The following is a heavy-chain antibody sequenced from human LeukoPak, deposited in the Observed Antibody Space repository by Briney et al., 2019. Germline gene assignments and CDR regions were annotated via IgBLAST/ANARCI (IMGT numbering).Heavy chain of an antibody. CDR3: VRGYSFGPYGMDV. D-gene: IGHD2-15*01. Sequence: PGRSLRLSCAASGFTFSSYAMHWVRQAPRKGLEYVSAISDSGGSTYYADSVKGRFTISRDNSKNTLYLQMSSLRAEDTAVYFCVRGYSFGPYGMDVWGQGTMVTVSS. V-gene: IGHV3-64D*09. CDR2: ISDSGGST. CDR1: GFTFSSYA. J-gene: IGHJ6*02.